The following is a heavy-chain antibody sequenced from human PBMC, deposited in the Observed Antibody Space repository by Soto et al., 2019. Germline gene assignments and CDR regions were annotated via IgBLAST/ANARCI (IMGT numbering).Heavy chain of an antibody. J-gene: IGHJ3*02. CDR2: ISYDGSNK. V-gene: IGHV3-30*18. CDR1: GFTFSSYG. Sequence: GGSLRLSCAASGFTFSSYGMHWVRQAPGKGLEWVAVISYDGSNKYYADSVKGRFTISRDNSKNTLYLQMNSLRAEDTAVYYYAKVMVRGVILNAFDIWGQGTMVTVSS. D-gene: IGHD3-10*01. CDR3: AKVMVRGVILNAFDI.